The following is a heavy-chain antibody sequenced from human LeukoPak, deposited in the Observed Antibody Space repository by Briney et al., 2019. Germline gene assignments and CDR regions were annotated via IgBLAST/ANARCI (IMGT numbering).Heavy chain of an antibody. D-gene: IGHD6-19*01. CDR3: ARLDSSGWGYFDY. CDR1: GGSISNYY. V-gene: IGHV4-59*01. J-gene: IGHJ4*02. CDR2: IYYSGST. Sequence: PSETLSLTCTVSGGSISNYYYSWIRQPPGKGLEWIGYIYYSGSTNYNPSLKSRVTLSVDTSKNQFSLKLSSVTPADTAVYYCARLDSSGWGYFDYWGQGTLVTVSS.